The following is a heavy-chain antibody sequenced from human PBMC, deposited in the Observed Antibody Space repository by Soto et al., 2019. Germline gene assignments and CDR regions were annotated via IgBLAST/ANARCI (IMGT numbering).Heavy chain of an antibody. D-gene: IGHD3-10*01. CDR1: EFTFENYA. J-gene: IGHJ3*01. CDR2: NNWNSNRI. V-gene: IGHV3-9*01. CDR3: AIGRTRVLKLGSLGDNAFDV. Sequence: EVQLVESGGGLVQPGRSLRLSCAASEFTFENYAMHWVRQAPGKGLEWVSGNNWNSNRIAYADTVKGRFIISRDNTKNSLYLQMISLRAEDTALYFCAIGRTRVLKLGSLGDNAFDVWGQGTTVTVSS.